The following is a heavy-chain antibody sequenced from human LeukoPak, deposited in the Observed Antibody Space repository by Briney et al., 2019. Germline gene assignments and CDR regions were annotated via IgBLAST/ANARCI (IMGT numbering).Heavy chain of an antibody. CDR3: ASSAGYDSAVYFHY. CDR1: GGSFSGYY. D-gene: IGHD5-12*01. V-gene: IGHV4-34*01. Sequence: SETLSLTCAVYGGSFSGYYWSWIRQPPGKGLEWIGEINHSGSTNYNPSLKSRVTISVDTSKNQFSLKLSSVTAADTAVYYCASSAGYDSAVYFHYWGQGTLVTVSS. CDR2: INHSGST. J-gene: IGHJ1*01.